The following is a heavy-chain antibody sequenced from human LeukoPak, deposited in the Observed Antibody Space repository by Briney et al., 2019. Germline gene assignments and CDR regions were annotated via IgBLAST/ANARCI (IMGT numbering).Heavy chain of an antibody. D-gene: IGHD2-8*01. CDR2: FFRLQTVRT. CDR1: DSSITSTYY. Sequence: KPSETLSLTCTVSDSSITSTYYWAWFRQPPGKGREWIPTFFRLQTVRTFYNPSLESRVTMSLDPSQNQFSLNLTSVTAADTALYFCARVLHAPYLIDSWGQGTLVTVSS. J-gene: IGHJ4*02. V-gene: IGHV4-38-2*02. CDR3: ARVLHAPYLIDS.